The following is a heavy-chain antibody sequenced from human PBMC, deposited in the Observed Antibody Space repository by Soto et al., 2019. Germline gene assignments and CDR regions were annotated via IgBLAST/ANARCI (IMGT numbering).Heavy chain of an antibody. CDR3: VRGIYPSSAGGPFDL. CDR2: ITARGDTT. V-gene: IGHV3-23*01. J-gene: IGHJ4*02. D-gene: IGHD3-10*01. CDR1: GFFFINYA. Sequence: WGSLRLSCTASGFFFINYAVTWFRHSPFQGLEWVSAITARGDTTYYADSVKGRFTISRDNARDNLFLDMSGLRDDDTALYYCVRGIYPSSAGGPFDLWGQGTLVTVSS.